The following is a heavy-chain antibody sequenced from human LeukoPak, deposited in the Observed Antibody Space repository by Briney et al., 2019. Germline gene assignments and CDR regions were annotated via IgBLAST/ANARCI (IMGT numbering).Heavy chain of an antibody. V-gene: IGHV1-69*04. CDR2: ILPILGIA. D-gene: IGHD2-2*01. Sequence: SVKLSCKASGGTFSSYAISWVRQAPGQGLVWMGRILPILGIANYAQKFQGRVTITADKSTSTAYMELSILRSEDTAVYDCARAGRSCTSCHDAFDIWGQGTMVTVSS. CDR1: GGTFSSYA. J-gene: IGHJ3*02. CDR3: ARAGRSCTSCHDAFDI.